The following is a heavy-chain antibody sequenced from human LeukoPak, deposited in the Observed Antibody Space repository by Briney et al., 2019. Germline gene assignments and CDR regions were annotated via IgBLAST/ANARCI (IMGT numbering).Heavy chain of an antibody. V-gene: IGHV1-8*01. Sequence: ASVKVSRKASGYTFTSYDINWVRQATGQGLEWMGWMNPNSGNTGYAQRFQGRATMTGNTSISTAYMELSSLRSEDTAVYYCARVIDSSGYYYFDYWGQGTLVTVSS. CDR2: MNPNSGNT. J-gene: IGHJ4*02. CDR1: GYTFTSYD. CDR3: ARVIDSSGYYYFDY. D-gene: IGHD3-22*01.